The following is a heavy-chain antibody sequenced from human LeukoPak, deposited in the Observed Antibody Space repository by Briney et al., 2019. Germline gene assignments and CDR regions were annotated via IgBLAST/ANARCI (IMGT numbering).Heavy chain of an antibody. J-gene: IGHJ4*02. CDR1: GFTFSNYC. CDR3: AGYYFDY. Sequence: GGSLRLSCAASGFTFSNYCMHWVRQAPGKGLEWVAVISYDGSNKYYADSVKGRFTISRDNSKNTLYLQMNSRRAEDTAVYYCAGYYFDYWGQGTLVTVSS. V-gene: IGHV3-30*03. CDR2: ISYDGSNK.